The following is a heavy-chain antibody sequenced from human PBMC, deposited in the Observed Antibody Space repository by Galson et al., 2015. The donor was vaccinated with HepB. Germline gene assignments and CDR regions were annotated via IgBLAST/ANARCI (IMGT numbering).Heavy chain of an antibody. CDR3: AKAGYYFYYGMDV. D-gene: IGHD7-27*01. V-gene: IGHV3-30*18. J-gene: IGHJ6*02. Sequence: SLRLSCAASGFTFSSYAMHWVRQAPGKGLEWVAVTSYDESNKYYADSVKGRSIISRDNSKNTLYLQMNSLRAEDTAVYYCAKAGYYFYYGMDVWGQGTTVTVSS. CDR2: TSYDESNK. CDR1: GFTFSSYA.